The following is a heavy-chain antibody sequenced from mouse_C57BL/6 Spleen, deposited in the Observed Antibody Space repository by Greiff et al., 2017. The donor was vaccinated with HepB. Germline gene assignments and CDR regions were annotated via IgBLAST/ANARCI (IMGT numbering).Heavy chain of an antibody. Sequence: VQLKESGPELVKPGASVKISCKASGYSFTDYNMNWVKQSNGKSLEWIGVINPNYGTTSYNQKFKGKATLTVDQSSSTAYMQLNSLTSEDSAVYYCARGYYYGSSYGYAMDYWGQGTSVTVSS. V-gene: IGHV1-39*01. J-gene: IGHJ4*01. D-gene: IGHD1-1*01. CDR3: ARGYYYGSSYGYAMDY. CDR2: INPNYGTT. CDR1: GYSFTDYN.